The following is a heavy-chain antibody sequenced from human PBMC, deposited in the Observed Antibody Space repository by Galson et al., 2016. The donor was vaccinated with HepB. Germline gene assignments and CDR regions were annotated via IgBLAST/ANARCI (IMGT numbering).Heavy chain of an antibody. Sequence: SVKVSCKASGYTFTDYYIHWVRQAPGQGLEWMGWINPNSGVTNYAQKFQGRVTMTRDTSISTAYMELTSLKSDDTAIYYCARDLGGADYWGQGTLLTVSS. D-gene: IGHD3-10*01. J-gene: IGHJ4*02. CDR3: ARDLGGADY. V-gene: IGHV1-2*02. CDR2: INPNSGVT. CDR1: GYTFTDYY.